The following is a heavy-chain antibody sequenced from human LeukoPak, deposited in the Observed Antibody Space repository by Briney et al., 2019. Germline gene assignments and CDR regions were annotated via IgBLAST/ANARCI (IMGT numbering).Heavy chain of an antibody. D-gene: IGHD6-13*01. CDR1: GYTLTGSN. CDR3: ARVPGIAAADTRFDY. V-gene: IGHV1-2*02. J-gene: IGHJ4*02. CDR2: FNPNSGGT. Sequence: ASVKVSSRGSGYTLTGSNINWGRQAPGQGLEWRGWFNPNSGGTSYAQKFQGRVTMTRDTSTSTVYMELSSLRSEDTAVYYCARVPGIAAADTRFDYWGQGTLVTVSS.